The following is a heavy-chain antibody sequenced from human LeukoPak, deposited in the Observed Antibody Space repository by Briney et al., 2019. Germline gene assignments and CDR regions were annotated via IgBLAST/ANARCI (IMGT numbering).Heavy chain of an antibody. D-gene: IGHD2-2*01. J-gene: IGHJ5*02. CDR2: IYHSGSI. Sequence: SETLSLTCAVSGASISSTKWWTWVRQPPGKGLEWIGEIYHSGSINYNPSLRSRVTISIDKSKNQFSLKVSSVTAADTAVYYCARTGYCSSTSCSAGFDPWGQGTLVTVSS. CDR1: GASISSTKW. CDR3: ARTGYCSSTSCSAGFDP. V-gene: IGHV4-4*02.